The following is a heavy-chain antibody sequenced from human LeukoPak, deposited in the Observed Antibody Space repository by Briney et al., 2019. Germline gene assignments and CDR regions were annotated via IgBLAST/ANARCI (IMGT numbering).Heavy chain of an antibody. V-gene: IGHV4-34*01. CDR1: GGSLSGYY. Sequence: PSETLSLTCAVSGGSLSGYYWSWLRQSPGKGLEWMGDIHHDGRTKYKSSFKSRVTIFLDSSKNEVSLRLSPVTPADTALYFCARDGVPRDYGDTVNAYDLWGQGTMVTVAP. D-gene: IGHD4-17*01. J-gene: IGHJ3*01. CDR2: IHHDGRT. CDR3: ARDGVPRDYGDTVNAYDL.